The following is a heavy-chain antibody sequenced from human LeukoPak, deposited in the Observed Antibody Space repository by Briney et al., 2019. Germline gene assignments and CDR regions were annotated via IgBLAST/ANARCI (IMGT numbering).Heavy chain of an antibody. J-gene: IGHJ4*02. CDR2: FYFGGST. CDR3: SLAMRIAARLQTIFDD. CDR1: GFNFSSYW. V-gene: IGHV4-59*04. D-gene: IGHD6-6*01. Sequence: GSLRLFCAASGFNFSSYWLNWVRKAPGKGLECIVAFYFGGSTYYNPSPTRRVTISVDTSTNQFSLNLTPVTAPDTAVDYCSLAMRIAARLQTIFDDWGKGTLVTVSS.